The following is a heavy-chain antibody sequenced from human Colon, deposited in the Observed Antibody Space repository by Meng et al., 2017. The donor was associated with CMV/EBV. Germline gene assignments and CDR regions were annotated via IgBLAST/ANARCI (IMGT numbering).Heavy chain of an antibody. D-gene: IGHD2-21*02. V-gene: IGHV3-9*01. J-gene: IGHJ4*02. CDR2: LHCRNGRI. CDR3: VRVTD. Sequence: SLRLSCTARGFTCSGHAIHWFRQHPGKGLEWVSGLHCRNGRIGYADSVKGRFTVTRDDAKNSIYLQMNSLRPEDTAVYYCVRVTDWGQGTPVTVSS. CDR1: GFTCSGHA.